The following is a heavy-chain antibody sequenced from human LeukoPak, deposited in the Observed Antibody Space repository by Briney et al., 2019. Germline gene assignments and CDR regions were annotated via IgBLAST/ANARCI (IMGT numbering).Heavy chain of an antibody. CDR3: AREGPETYNFDF. D-gene: IGHD5-18*01. J-gene: IGHJ4*02. CDR1: GDIFNSYG. V-gene: IGHV1-69*05. Sequence: ASVKVSCKASGDIFNSYGISWVRQAPGQGLEWMGGNIPFYGPANYAQRFQGRVTMTRDTSTSAVYMELSSLRSEDTAVYYCAREGPETYNFDFWGQGTQVTVSS. CDR2: NIPFYGPA.